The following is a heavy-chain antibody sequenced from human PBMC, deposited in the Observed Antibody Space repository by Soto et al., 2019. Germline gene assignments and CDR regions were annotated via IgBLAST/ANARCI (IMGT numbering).Heavy chain of an antibody. CDR3: TRDASRDSSARGWSDP. Sequence: ASVKVSCKASGGTFSSYAISWVRQAPGQGLEWMGGIIPIFGTANYAQKFQGRVTITADESTSTAYMELSSLRSEDTAVYYCTRDASRDSSARGWSDPWGPGTLVTVS. D-gene: IGHD6-13*01. CDR2: IIPIFGTA. J-gene: IGHJ5*02. V-gene: IGHV1-69*13. CDR1: GGTFSSYA.